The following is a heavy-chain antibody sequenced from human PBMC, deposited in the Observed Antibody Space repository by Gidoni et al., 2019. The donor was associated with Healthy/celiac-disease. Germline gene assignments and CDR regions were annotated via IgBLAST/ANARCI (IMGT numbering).Heavy chain of an antibody. J-gene: IGHJ4*02. CDR3: LVVPAAMPVDY. V-gene: IGHV3-64D*09. Sequence: EVQLVESGGGLVQPGGSLRLSCSASGFTFSSYAMHWVRQAPGKGLEYVSAISSNGGSTYYADSVKGRFTISRDNSKNTLYLQMSSLRAEDTAVYYCLVVPAAMPVDYWGQGTLVTVSS. CDR2: ISSNGGST. D-gene: IGHD2-2*01. CDR1: GFTFSSYA.